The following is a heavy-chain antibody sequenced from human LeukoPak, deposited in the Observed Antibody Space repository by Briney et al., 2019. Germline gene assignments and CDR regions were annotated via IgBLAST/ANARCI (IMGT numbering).Heavy chain of an antibody. CDR2: IYHSGST. D-gene: IGHD3-22*01. V-gene: IGHV4-38-2*01. Sequence: PSETLSLTCAVPGYSISSGYYWGWIRQAPGKGLEWIGSIYHSGSTYYNPSLKSRVTISVDTSKNQFSLKLSSVTAADTAVYYCARVAYYYDSSEDWFDPWGQGTLVTVSS. CDR3: ARVAYYYDSSEDWFDP. CDR1: GYSISSGYY. J-gene: IGHJ5*02.